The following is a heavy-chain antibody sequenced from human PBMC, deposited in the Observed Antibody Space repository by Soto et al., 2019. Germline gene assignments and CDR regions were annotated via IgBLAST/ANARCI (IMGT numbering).Heavy chain of an antibody. CDR2: IYHSGRT. V-gene: IGHV4-59*01. D-gene: IGHD3-10*01. J-gene: IGHJ5*02. CDR1: GVSITTYY. Sequence: KTSETLSLTCTVSGVSITTYYWTWLRQPPGRGLEWIGYIYHSGRTNCNPSLKSRVTMSVDTSKNQFSLKLSSVTAADTAVYYCARDLTIGGSFDPWGQGTLVTVSS. CDR3: ARDLTIGGSFDP.